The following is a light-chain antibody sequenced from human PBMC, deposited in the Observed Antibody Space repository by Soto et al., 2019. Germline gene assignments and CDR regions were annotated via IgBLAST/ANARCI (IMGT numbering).Light chain of an antibody. CDR1: QTISSW. V-gene: IGKV1-5*03. CDR3: QHYNSYSEA. CDR2: KAS. J-gene: IGKJ1*01. Sequence: DIQMTQSPSTLSGSVGDRVTITSRASQTISSWLAWYQQKPGKAPKLLIYKASTLKSGVPSRFSGSGSGTEFTLTISSLLPDDFATYYCQHYNSYSEASGQGTKVELK.